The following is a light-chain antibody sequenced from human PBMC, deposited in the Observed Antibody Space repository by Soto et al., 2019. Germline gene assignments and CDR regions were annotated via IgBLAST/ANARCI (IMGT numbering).Light chain of an antibody. J-gene: IGLJ2*01. V-gene: IGLV2-23*01. CDR3: CSYSYGSTLV. CDR2: EGD. CDR1: SSDVGSYNL. Sequence: QSVLTQPASVSGSSGQSITISCTGTSSDVGSYNLVSWHQQHPGKAPKLIIYEGDKRPSGVSNRFSGSKSGNTASLTISGLQAEDEADYYCCSYSYGSTLVFGGGTKVTV.